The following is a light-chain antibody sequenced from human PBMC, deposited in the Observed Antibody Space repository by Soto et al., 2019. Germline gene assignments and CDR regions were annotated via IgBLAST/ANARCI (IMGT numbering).Light chain of an antibody. Sequence: EIVLTQSPATLSLSPGERATLSCRASQSVSSYLAWYQQKPGQAPRVLIYDASNRATGIPARFGGSGSGTDFTLTISSLDPEDFAVYYCQQRSNWPPTFGQGTKVEIK. CDR2: DAS. J-gene: IGKJ1*01. CDR3: QQRSNWPPT. CDR1: QSVSSY. V-gene: IGKV3-11*01.